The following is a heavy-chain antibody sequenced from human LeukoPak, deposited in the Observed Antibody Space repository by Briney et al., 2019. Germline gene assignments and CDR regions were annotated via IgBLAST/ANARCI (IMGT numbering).Heavy chain of an antibody. Sequence: PGRSLRLSCAASGFTFSSYAMHWVRQAPGKGLEWVALISYDGGNKYYADSVKGRFTISRDNSKDTLYLQMNSLRADDTAVYYCARGPYGDYSFDYWGQGILVTVSS. V-gene: IGHV3-30-3*01. CDR1: GFTFSSYA. D-gene: IGHD4-17*01. J-gene: IGHJ4*02. CDR3: ARGPYGDYSFDY. CDR2: ISYDGGNK.